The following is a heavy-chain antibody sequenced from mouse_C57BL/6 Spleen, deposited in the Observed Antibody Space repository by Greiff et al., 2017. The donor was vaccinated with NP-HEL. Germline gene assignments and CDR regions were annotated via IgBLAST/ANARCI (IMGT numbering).Heavy chain of an antibody. V-gene: IGHV1-80*01. D-gene: IGHD2-2*01. CDR3: ARRMVTTGFDY. CDR2: IYPGDGDT. Sequence: VQLQQSGAELVKPGASVKISCKASGYAFSSYWMNWVKQRPGKGLEWIGQIYPGDGDTNYNGKFKGKATLTADKSSSTAYMQLSSLTSEDSAVYFCARRMVTTGFDYWGQGTTLTVSS. CDR1: GYAFSSYW. J-gene: IGHJ2*01.